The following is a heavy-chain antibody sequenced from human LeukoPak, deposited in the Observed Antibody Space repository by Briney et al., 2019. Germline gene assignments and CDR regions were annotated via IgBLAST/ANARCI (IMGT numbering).Heavy chain of an antibody. D-gene: IGHD2-15*01. Sequence: ASVKVSCKASGYTFTGYYMHWVRQAPGQGLEWMGWINPNSGGTNYAQKFQGRVTITRDTSASTAYMELSSLRSEDTAVYYCARDFSDQVVAALYYFDYWGQGTLVTVSS. J-gene: IGHJ4*02. CDR3: ARDFSDQVVAALYYFDY. CDR1: GYTFTGYY. CDR2: INPNSGGT. V-gene: IGHV1-2*02.